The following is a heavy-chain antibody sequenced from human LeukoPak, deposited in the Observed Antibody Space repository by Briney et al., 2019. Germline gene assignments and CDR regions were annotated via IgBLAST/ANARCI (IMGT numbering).Heavy chain of an antibody. CDR2: MNPNSGST. CDR1: GYTFTSYD. Sequence: ASVKVSCKASGYTFTSYDINWVRQATGQGLEWMGWMNPNSGSTGYAQKFQGRVTMTRNTSISTAYMELSSLRSEDTAVYYCARSYKRWLQLSAYWGQGTLVTVSS. CDR3: ARSYKRWLQLSAY. J-gene: IGHJ4*02. V-gene: IGHV1-8*01. D-gene: IGHD5-24*01.